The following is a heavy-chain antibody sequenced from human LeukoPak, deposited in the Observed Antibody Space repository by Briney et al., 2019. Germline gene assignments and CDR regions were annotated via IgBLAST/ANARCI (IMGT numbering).Heavy chain of an antibody. Sequence: GGSLRLSGTDSGFRITTNEKISVGPAPGKGPEWVALIYISGITKYADSVQGRFTISRDNSKSTLYLQMNSLRAEDTAVYYCAKRSPPYWGQGTLVTVSS. CDR3: AKRSPPY. CDR2: IYISGIT. D-gene: IGHD3-10*01. CDR1: GFRITTNE. J-gene: IGHJ4*02. V-gene: IGHV3-66*04.